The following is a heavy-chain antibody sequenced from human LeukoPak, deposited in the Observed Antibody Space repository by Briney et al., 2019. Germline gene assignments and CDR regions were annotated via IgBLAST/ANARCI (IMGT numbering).Heavy chain of an antibody. CDR3: AKGSSSWYETVDY. J-gene: IGHJ4*02. V-gene: IGHV3-30-3*01. CDR2: ISFDGSDK. CDR1: GFTFSSYA. D-gene: IGHD6-13*01. Sequence: PGRSLRLSCAASGFTFSSYAMHWVRQAPGRGLEWVAVISFDGSDKYYADSVKGRFTISRDNSKNTLYLQMNSLRAEDTAVYYCAKGSSSWYETVDYWGQGTLVTVSS.